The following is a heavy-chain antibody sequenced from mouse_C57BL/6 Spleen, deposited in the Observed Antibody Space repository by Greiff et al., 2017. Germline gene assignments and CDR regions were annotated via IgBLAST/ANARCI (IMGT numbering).Heavy chain of an antibody. CDR1: GFNIKDYY. D-gene: IGHD1-1*01. Sequence: VHVKQSGAELVRPGASVKLSCTASGFNIKDYYMHWVKQRPEQGLEWIGRIDPEDGDTEYAPKFQGKATLTADTSSNTAYLQLSSLTSEDTAVYYCTTGYYGSSYDCWGQGTTLTVSS. CDR3: TTGYYGSSYDC. CDR2: IDPEDGDT. J-gene: IGHJ2*01. V-gene: IGHV14-1*01.